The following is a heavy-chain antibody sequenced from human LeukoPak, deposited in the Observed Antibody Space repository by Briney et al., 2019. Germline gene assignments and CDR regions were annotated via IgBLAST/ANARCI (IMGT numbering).Heavy chain of an antibody. CDR2: ISSSSSYI. CDR1: GFTFSSYA. V-gene: IGHV3-21*01. J-gene: IGHJ5*02. CDR3: ARDVVSGYYLRWFDP. D-gene: IGHD3-22*01. Sequence: GGSLRLSCAASGFTFSSYAMNWVRQAPGKGLEWVSSISSSSSYIYYADSVKGRFTISRDNAKNSLYLQMNSLRAEDTAVYYCARDVVSGYYLRWFDPWGQGTLVTVSS.